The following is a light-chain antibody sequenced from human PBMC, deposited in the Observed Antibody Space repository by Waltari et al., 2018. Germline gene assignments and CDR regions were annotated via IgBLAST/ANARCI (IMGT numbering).Light chain of an antibody. V-gene: IGLV2-14*03. CDR2: DVS. J-gene: IGLJ3*02. CDR1: SSDIGGYKH. Sequence: QSALTQPASVSGSPGQSITISCTGTSSDIGGYKHVSWYQQHPGKAPKLMIYDVSNRPSWVSIRFSGSKSGNTASLTISGLQAEDEADYYCSSFASSSTWVFGGGTKLTVL. CDR3: SSFASSSTWV.